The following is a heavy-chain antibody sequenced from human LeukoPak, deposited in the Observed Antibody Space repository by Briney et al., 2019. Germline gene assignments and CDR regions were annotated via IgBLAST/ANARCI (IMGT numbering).Heavy chain of an antibody. CDR1: GFSFSTYS. D-gene: IGHD4-17*01. J-gene: IGHJ4*02. CDR2: ISTSSTTI. CDR3: ARVDYGDLDY. V-gene: IGHV3-48*01. Sequence: PGGSLRLSCAASGFSFSTYSMNWVRQAPGKGLEWVSYISTSSTTIYYADSVKGRFTVSRDNSKNTLYLQMNSLRAEDTAVYYCARVDYGDLDYWGQGTLVTVSS.